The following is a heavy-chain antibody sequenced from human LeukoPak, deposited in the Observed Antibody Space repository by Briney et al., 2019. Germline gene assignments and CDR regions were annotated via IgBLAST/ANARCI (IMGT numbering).Heavy chain of an antibody. Sequence: GGSLRLSCAASGFTFSRNGMHWVRQAPGKGLEWVAFIRYDGGNKYYAESVKGRFTISRDNSKNTLYLQMNSLRAEDTAVYYCAGQSRLGYCSGGSCYSQPFDPWGQGTLVTVSS. CDR2: IRYDGGNK. CDR3: AGQSRLGYCSGGSCYSQPFDP. J-gene: IGHJ5*02. CDR1: GFTFSRNG. V-gene: IGHV3-30*02. D-gene: IGHD2-15*01.